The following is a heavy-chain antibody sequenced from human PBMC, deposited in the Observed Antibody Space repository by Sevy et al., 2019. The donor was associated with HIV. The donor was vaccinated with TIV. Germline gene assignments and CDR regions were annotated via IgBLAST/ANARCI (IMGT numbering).Heavy chain of an antibody. CDR3: AGCSGGSSAWFDP. CDR2: ISSSSSYI. V-gene: IGHV3-21*01. D-gene: IGHD2-15*01. Sequence: GGSLRLSCAASGFTFSSYSMNWVRQAPGKGLEWVSSISSSSSYIYYADSVKGRFTISRDNAKNSLYLQMNSLRAEDTAVYYCAGCSGGSSAWFDPWGQGTLVTVSS. CDR1: GFTFSSYS. J-gene: IGHJ5*02.